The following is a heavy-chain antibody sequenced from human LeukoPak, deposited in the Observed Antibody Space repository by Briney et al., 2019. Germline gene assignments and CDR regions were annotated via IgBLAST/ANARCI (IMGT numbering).Heavy chain of an antibody. V-gene: IGHV3-23*01. Sequence: PGGSLRLSCAASGFTFSSYAMNWVHQAPGKGLEWVSFISGSGDTTYYADSVKGRFTISRDSSKNTLYLQMNSLRAEDTAVYYCARGGVAHDAFDIWGQGTMVTVSS. CDR2: ISGSGDTT. CDR1: GFTFSSYA. J-gene: IGHJ3*02. D-gene: IGHD3-3*01. CDR3: ARGGVAHDAFDI.